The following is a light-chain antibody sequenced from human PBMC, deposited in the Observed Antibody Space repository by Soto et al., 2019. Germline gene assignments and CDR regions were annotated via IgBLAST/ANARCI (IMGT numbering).Light chain of an antibody. CDR2: TAS. V-gene: IGKV1-39*01. CDR1: QNINNF. J-gene: IGKJ1*01. CDR3: QQSVTTPRT. Sequence: IQMTQSPASLSASVCDRVTITFRASQNINNFLNWYQQQAGKAPDLLIYTASSLQSGVPSRFSGRGSGTDFALTISSLQPEDFATYYCQQSVTTPRTFGQGTKVEIK.